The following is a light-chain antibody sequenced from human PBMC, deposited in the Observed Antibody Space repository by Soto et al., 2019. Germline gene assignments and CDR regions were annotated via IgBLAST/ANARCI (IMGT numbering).Light chain of an antibody. J-gene: IGKJ4*01. CDR3: QQRGNWPLS. V-gene: IGKV3-11*01. CDR2: QAS. CDR1: QSVNNF. Sequence: EIVLTQSPVTLSLSPGEGVTLSCRASQSVNNFLAWYQQKPGQAPRLLIYQASNRATGIPARFSGSGSGTDFTLTISSLEPEDFAVYYCQQRGNWPLSFGGGTMVDIK.